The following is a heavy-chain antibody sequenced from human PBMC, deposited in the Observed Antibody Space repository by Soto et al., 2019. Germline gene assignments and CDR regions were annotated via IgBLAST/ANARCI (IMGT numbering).Heavy chain of an antibody. CDR3: ARDQGGSYDSWFDP. V-gene: IGHV3-21*06. D-gene: IGHD1-26*01. CDR2: ISSGSAYI. Sequence: EVQVVESGGGLVKPGGSRRLSCTFPFSMYGMNWFRQAPGKGLEWVASISSGSAYIKYAESVKGRFTISRDNAKNSLHLQMNSLRAEDTAIYHCARDQGGSYDSWFDPWGQGTLVTVSS. J-gene: IGHJ5*02. CDR1: PFSMYG.